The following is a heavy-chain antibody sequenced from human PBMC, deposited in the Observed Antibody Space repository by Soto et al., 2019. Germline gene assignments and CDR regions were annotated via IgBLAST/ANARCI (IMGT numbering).Heavy chain of an antibody. V-gene: IGHV3-23*01. CDR1: GFTCSSYA. D-gene: IGHD6-19*01. CDR2: ISGSGGST. CDR3: AKARQGLVLDY. J-gene: IGHJ4*02. Sequence: EVQLLESGGGLVQPGGSMRLSCAASGFTCSSYAMSWVRQAPGQGLEWVSAISGSGGSTYYAASVKGRFTISRDNSKNSLYLQMNSLRSEDTAVSYCAKARQGLVLDYWGQGTLVTVSA.